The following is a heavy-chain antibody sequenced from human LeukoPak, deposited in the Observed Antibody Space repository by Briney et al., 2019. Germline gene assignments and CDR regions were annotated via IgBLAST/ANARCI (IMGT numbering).Heavy chain of an antibody. Sequence: GGSLRLPCAASGFTFSSYAMSWVRQAPGKGLEWVSAISGSGGSTYYADSVKGRFTISRDNSKNTLYLQMNSLRAEDTAVYYCAKTSGSGSYIPYYFDYWGQGTLVTVSS. CDR1: GFTFSSYA. D-gene: IGHD3-10*01. V-gene: IGHV3-23*01. CDR2: ISGSGGST. CDR3: AKTSGSGSYIPYYFDY. J-gene: IGHJ4*02.